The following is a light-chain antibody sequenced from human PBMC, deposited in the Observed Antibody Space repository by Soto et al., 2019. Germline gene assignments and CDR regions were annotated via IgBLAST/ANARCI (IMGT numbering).Light chain of an antibody. J-gene: IGKJ1*01. CDR3: QQYNNWPWT. CDR1: HIVSSY. Sequence: EIVLTQSPATLSLSPGERATLSCSASHIVSSYLAWYQQKPGQAPRLLIYGASTRAPGFPARFSGSGSGTDFTLTISSLQSEDFAVYYCQQYNNWPWTFGQGTKVDIK. V-gene: IGKV3-15*01. CDR2: GAS.